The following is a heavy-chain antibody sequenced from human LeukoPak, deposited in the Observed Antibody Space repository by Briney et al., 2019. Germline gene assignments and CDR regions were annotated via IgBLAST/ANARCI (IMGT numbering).Heavy chain of an antibody. CDR1: GFTFSRYG. V-gene: IGHV3-21*01. J-gene: IGHJ4*02. Sequence: PGGSLRLSCAASGFTFSRYGMYWVRQAPGKGLEWVSSISSSRSYIYYADSVKGRFTISRDNAKNSLYLQMNSLRVEDTAVYYCARQIPGAPIYFLWGQGTLVTVSS. D-gene: IGHD1-26*01. CDR2: ISSSRSYI. CDR3: ARQIPGAPIYFL.